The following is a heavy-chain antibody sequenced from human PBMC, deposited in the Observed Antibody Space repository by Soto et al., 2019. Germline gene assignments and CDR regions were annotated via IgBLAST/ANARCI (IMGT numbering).Heavy chain of an antibody. V-gene: IGHV1-46*01. D-gene: IGHD2-15*01. CDR2: FNPGAGGR. CDR1: GYTFTSYY. CDR3: ARGYCSGGSCYRLYYYDMDV. J-gene: IGHJ6*02. Sequence: QVQLVQSGAEVMQPGASVKVSCKASGYTFTSYYIHWVRQAPGQGLEWMGIFNPGAGGRSYAQKFQGRVTMTRDTSTSTVYMELSGLRSEDTAVYYCARGYCSGGSCYRLYYYDMDVWGQGTTVTVSS.